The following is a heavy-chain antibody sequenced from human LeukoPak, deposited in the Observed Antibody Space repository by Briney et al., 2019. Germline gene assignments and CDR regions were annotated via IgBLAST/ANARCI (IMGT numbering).Heavy chain of an antibody. D-gene: IGHD6-19*01. V-gene: IGHV1-18*01. CDR1: GYTFTSYG. CDR3: ARGPSIAVAGKVFDY. J-gene: IGHJ4*02. CDR2: ISAYNGNT. Sequence: ASVKVSCKASGYTFTSYGISWVRQAPGQGLEWMGWISAYNGNTNYAQKLQGRVTMTRNTSISTAYMELSSLRSEDTAMYYCARGPSIAVAGKVFDYWGQGTLVTVSS.